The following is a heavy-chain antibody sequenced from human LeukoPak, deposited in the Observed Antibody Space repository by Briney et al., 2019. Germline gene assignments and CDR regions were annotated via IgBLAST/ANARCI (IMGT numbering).Heavy chain of an antibody. CDR1: GGSLSSYT. CDR3: ARLGREAVAGTIGYFDL. CDR2: IYYSGST. Sequence: PSGTLCLTCTVSGGSLSSYTWSWIRQPPGKGLERVGDIYYSGSTNYKPSLKRRVTISVDTSKNQLSLKLSSVTAADTAVYYCARLGREAVAGTIGYFDLWGRGTLVTVCS. V-gene: IGHV4-59*08. D-gene: IGHD6-19*01. J-gene: IGHJ2*01.